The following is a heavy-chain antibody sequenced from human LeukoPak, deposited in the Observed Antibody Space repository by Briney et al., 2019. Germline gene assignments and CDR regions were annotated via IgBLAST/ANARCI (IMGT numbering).Heavy chain of an antibody. CDR1: GFTFSSYA. CDR3: AKDAPVTTIVRYYYYGMDV. V-gene: IGHV3-23*01. Sequence: EGSLRLFCAASGFTFSSYAMSWVRQAPGKGLEWVSAISGSGGSTYYADSVKGRFTISRDNSKNTLYLQMNSLRAEDTAVYYCAKDAPVTTIVRYYYYGMDVWGQGTTVTVSS. CDR2: ISGSGGST. D-gene: IGHD4-17*01. J-gene: IGHJ6*02.